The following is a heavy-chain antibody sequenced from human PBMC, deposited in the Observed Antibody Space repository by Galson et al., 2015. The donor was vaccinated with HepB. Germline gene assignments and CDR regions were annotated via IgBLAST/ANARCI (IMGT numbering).Heavy chain of an antibody. CDR1: GFTFSSYS. J-gene: IGHJ4*02. Sequence: SLRLSCAASGFTFSSYSMNWVRQAPGKGLEWVSYISSSSSTIYYADSVKGRFTISRDNAKNSLYLQMNSLRDEDTAVYYCARELAVAGRVRVFDYWGQGTLVTVSS. CDR2: ISSSSSTI. CDR3: ARELAVAGRVRVFDY. V-gene: IGHV3-48*02. D-gene: IGHD6-19*01.